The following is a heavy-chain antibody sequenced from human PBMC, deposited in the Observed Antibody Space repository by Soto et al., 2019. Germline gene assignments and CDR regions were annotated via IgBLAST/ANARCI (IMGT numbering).Heavy chain of an antibody. Sequence: GGSLRLSCAASGFTFSTYGMYWVRQAPGKGLEWVAVIWYDGSNEYYADSVKGRFTISRDNSKNTLYLQMNSLRAEDTAVYYCARDYTGTSYGFDSWGQGTLVTVSS. V-gene: IGHV3-33*01. CDR1: GFTFSTYG. J-gene: IGHJ4*02. D-gene: IGHD4-17*01. CDR3: ARDYTGTSYGFDS. CDR2: IWYDGSNE.